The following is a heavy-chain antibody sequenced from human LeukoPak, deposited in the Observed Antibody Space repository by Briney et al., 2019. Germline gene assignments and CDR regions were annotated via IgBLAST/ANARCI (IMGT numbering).Heavy chain of an antibody. D-gene: IGHD6-19*01. CDR3: ARDLSSGWDY. J-gene: IGHJ4*02. Sequence: SGGSLRLSCAASGFTFSSYSMNWVRQAPGKGLEWVSSISSSSSYIYYADSVKGRFTISRDNAKNSLYLQMNSLRAEDTAVYYCARDLSSGWDYWGQGTLVTVSS. V-gene: IGHV3-21*01. CDR2: ISSSSSYI. CDR1: GFTFSSYS.